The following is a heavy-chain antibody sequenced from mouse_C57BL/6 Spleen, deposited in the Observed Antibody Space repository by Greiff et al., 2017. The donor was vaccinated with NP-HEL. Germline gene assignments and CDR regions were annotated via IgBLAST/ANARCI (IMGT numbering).Heavy chain of an antibody. V-gene: IGHV1-22*01. CDR3: ARTIPSYYGSSYGYFDV. D-gene: IGHD1-1*01. CDR1: GYTFTDYN. J-gene: IGHJ1*03. Sequence: EVQLQQSGPELVKPGASVKMSCKASGYTFTDYNMHWVKQSHGKSLEWIGYINPNNGGTSYNQKFKGKATLTVNKSSSTAYMELRSLTSDDSAVYYCARTIPSYYGSSYGYFDVWGTGTTVTVSS. CDR2: INPNNGGT.